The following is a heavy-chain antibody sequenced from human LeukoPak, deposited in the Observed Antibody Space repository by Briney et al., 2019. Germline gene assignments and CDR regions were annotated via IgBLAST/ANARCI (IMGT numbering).Heavy chain of an antibody. V-gene: IGHV3-48*01. Sequence: GGSLRLSCAASGFTFSSYSMNWVRQAPGKGLEWVSYISSSSSTIYYAGSVKGRFTISRDNAKNSLYLQMNSLRAEDTAVYYCARDEGAAAGSEGVYYYYYYYMDVWGKGTTVTVSS. CDR3: ARDEGAAAGSEGVYYYYYYYMDV. J-gene: IGHJ6*03. CDR1: GFTFSSYS. CDR2: ISSSSSTI. D-gene: IGHD6-13*01.